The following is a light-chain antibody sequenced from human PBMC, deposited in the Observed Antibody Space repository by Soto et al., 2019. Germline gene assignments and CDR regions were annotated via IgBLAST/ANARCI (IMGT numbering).Light chain of an antibody. J-gene: IGLJ1*01. Sequence: QSALTQPASVSGSPGQSIAISCTGTSSDVGLYNYVSWYQQHPDKVPKLIIYDVTNRPSGVSDRFSGSKSGNTASLTISGLRADDEADYYCSSFTTSSTYVFGTGTKLTVL. CDR3: SSFTTSSTYV. CDR1: SSDVGLYNY. V-gene: IGLV2-14*01. CDR2: DVT.